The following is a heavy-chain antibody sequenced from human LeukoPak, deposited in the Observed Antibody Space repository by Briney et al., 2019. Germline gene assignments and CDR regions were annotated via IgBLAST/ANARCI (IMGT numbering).Heavy chain of an antibody. D-gene: IGHD3-22*01. V-gene: IGHV1-69*13. CDR1: GGTFSSYA. CDR2: IIPIFGAA. CDR3: ARGFVTMTSPYDY. J-gene: IGHJ4*02. Sequence: ASVKVSCKASGGTFSSYAISWVRQAPGQGLEWMGGIIPIFGAANYAQKFQGRVTITADESTSTAYMELSSLRSEDTAVYYCARGFVTMTSPYDYWGQGTLVTVSS.